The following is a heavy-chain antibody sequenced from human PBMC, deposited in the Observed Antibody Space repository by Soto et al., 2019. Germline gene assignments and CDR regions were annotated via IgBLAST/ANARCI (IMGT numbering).Heavy chain of an antibody. Sequence: EVQPVESGGGLVQPGGSLRLSCVASGFAFSGHEMNWVRQTPVKGLERVSYISKSGGTIYYADSVKGRFTISRDNAKNSLYLQMNSLRAEDTAVYYGARLTVGATIGGWFDPWGQGTLVTVSS. CDR3: ARLTVGATIGGWFDP. J-gene: IGHJ5*02. V-gene: IGHV3-48*03. CDR2: ISKSGGTI. D-gene: IGHD1-26*01. CDR1: GFAFSGHE.